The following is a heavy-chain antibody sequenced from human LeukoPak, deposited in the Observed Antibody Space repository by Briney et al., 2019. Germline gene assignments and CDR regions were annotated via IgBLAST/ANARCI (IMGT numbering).Heavy chain of an antibody. CDR3: AKDSSGYPDAFDI. CDR1: GFTFDDYA. J-gene: IGHJ3*02. CDR2: ISWNSGSI. D-gene: IGHD3-22*01. Sequence: PGGSLRLSCAASGFTFDDYAMHWVRQAPGKGLEWVSGISWNSGSIGYADSVKGRFTISRDNAKNSLYLQMNSLRAEDTALYYCAKDSSGYPDAFDIWGQGTMVTVSS. V-gene: IGHV3-9*01.